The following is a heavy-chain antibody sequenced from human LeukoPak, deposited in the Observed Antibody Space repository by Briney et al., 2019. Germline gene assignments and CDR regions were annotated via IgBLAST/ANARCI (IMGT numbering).Heavy chain of an antibody. CDR2: INHSGST. Sequence: PSETLSLTCAVYGGSFSGYYWSWIRQPPGKGLEWIGEINHSGSTNYNPSLKSRVTISVDTSKNQFSLKLSSVTAADTAVYYCAICSSTSCDPNCYYGMDVWGQGTTVTVSS. J-gene: IGHJ6*02. D-gene: IGHD2-2*01. CDR3: AICSSTSCDPNCYYGMDV. V-gene: IGHV4-34*01. CDR1: GGSFSGYY.